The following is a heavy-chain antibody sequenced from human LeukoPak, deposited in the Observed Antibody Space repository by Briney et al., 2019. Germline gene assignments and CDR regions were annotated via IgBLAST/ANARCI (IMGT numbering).Heavy chain of an antibody. V-gene: IGHV4-30-2*01. CDR1: GGSISSGGYY. CDR3: ARDAGHQLSRRNYYAMDV. CDR2: IYHSGST. D-gene: IGHD2-2*01. J-gene: IGHJ6*02. Sequence: SQTLSLTCTVSGGSISSGGYYWSWIRQPPGKGLEWIGYIYHSGSTYYNPSLRSRVTISVDRSKNQFSLKLSSVTAADTAVYYCARDAGHQLSRRNYYAMDVWGQGTTVTVSS.